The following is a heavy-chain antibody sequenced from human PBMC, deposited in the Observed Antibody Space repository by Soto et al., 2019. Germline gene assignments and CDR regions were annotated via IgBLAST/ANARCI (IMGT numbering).Heavy chain of an antibody. CDR2: ISYDGSNK. Sequence: GGSLRLSCAASGFTFSSYGMHWVRQAPGKGLEWVAVISYDGSNKYYADSVKGRFTISRDNSKNTLYLQMNSLRAEDTAVYYCAKDQVGIPYSSSWTFYFDYWGQGTLVTVSS. CDR1: GFTFSSYG. D-gene: IGHD6-13*01. J-gene: IGHJ4*02. CDR3: AKDQVGIPYSSSWTFYFDY. V-gene: IGHV3-30*18.